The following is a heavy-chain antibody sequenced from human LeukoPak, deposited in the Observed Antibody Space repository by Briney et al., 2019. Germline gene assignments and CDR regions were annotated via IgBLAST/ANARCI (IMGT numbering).Heavy chain of an antibody. D-gene: IGHD4-11*01. CDR1: GGSISSYY. J-gene: IGHJ5*02. CDR3: ARHDHDYSNYQAGWLDP. CDR2: IYYSGST. V-gene: IGHV4-59*08. Sequence: SETLSLTCTVSGGSISSYYWSWIRQPPVKVLEWIGYIYYSGSTNYNPSLKSRVTISVDTSKNQFSLKLSSVTAADTAVYYCARHDHDYSNYQAGWLDPWGQGTLVTVSS.